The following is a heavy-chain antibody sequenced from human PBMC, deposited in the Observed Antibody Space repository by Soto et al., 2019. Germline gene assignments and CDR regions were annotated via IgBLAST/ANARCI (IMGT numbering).Heavy chain of an antibody. J-gene: IGHJ4*01. Sequence: GETLRLSCVVSGFTMTSTVVSCVLQAPGKGLGWGSAISPNGQGIWYADSVKCRFTISRDTSKNTVFLQLDSLTAEDTAVYYCAKDRQYPRDYFHYWGQGTLVTVSS. CDR3: AKDRQYPRDYFHY. V-gene: IGHV3-23*01. CDR2: ISPNGQGI. D-gene: IGHD4-4*01. CDR1: GFTMTSTV.